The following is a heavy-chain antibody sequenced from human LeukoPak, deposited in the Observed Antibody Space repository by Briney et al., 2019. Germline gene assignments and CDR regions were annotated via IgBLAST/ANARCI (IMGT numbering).Heavy chain of an antibody. Sequence: NASETLSLTCNVSGASMRDYFWSWIRQPPGKGLEWIGYIYYSGSTTYNPSLESRVTISGDTSKSQFSLKVTSVTAADTAVYYCARVNSIAARTFDYWGQGTLVTVSS. V-gene: IGHV4-59*01. J-gene: IGHJ4*02. CDR2: IYYSGST. D-gene: IGHD6-6*01. CDR3: ARVNSIAARTFDY. CDR1: GASMRDYF.